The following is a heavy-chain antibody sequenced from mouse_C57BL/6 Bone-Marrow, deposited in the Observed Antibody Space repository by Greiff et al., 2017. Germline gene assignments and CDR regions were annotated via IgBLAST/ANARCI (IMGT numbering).Heavy chain of an antibody. CDR2: INPNYGTT. Sequence: VQLKESGPELVKPGASVKISCKASGYSFTDYNMNWVKQSNGKSLEWIGVINPNYGTTSYNQKFKGKATLTVDQSSSTAYMQLNSLTSEDAAVYYCAFYYYGSSPYFDYWGQGTTLTVSS. CDR1: GYSFTDYN. CDR3: AFYYYGSSPYFDY. J-gene: IGHJ2*01. V-gene: IGHV1-39*01. D-gene: IGHD1-1*01.